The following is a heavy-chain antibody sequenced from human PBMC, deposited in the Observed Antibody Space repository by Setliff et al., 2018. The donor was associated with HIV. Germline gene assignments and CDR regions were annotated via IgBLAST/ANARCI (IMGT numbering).Heavy chain of an antibody. CDR2: IYPGDSDT. V-gene: IGHV5-51*01. D-gene: IGHD2-15*01. CDR1: GYSFTSYW. J-gene: IGHJ4*02. Sequence: GESLKISCKGSGYSFTSYWIGWVRQMPGKGLEWMRIIYPGDSDTRYSPSFQGQVTISADKSISTAYLQWSSLKASDTAMYYCARSPIRYCSGGSCYSGFDYWGQGTLVTVSS. CDR3: ARSPIRYCSGGSCYSGFDY.